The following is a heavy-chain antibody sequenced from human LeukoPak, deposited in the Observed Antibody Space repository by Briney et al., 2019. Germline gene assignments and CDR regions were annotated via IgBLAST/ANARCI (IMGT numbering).Heavy chain of an antibody. CDR3: AREWFGEPIHYYYYYMDV. V-gene: IGHV1-69*13. Sequence: SVKVSRKASGGTFSSYAISWVRQAPGQGLEWMGGIIPIFGTANYAQKFQGRVTITADESTSTAYMELSSLRSEDTAVYYCAREWFGEPIHYYYYYMDVWGKGTTVTVSS. CDR2: IIPIFGTA. CDR1: GGTFSSYA. J-gene: IGHJ6*03. D-gene: IGHD3-10*01.